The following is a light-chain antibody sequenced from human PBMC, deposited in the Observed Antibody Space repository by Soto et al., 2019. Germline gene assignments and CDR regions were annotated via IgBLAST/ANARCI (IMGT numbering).Light chain of an antibody. CDR1: QGISDS. Sequence: DIQLTQSPSFLSASVGDRVTITCRASQGISDSFAWYQQKPGKAPNLLIYDASTLPSGVPSRFSGSTSGTEFTLTLSSLQPEDFATYYCQQFNVYPLTFGGGTKVGLK. CDR2: DAS. CDR3: QQFNVYPLT. V-gene: IGKV1-9*01. J-gene: IGKJ4*01.